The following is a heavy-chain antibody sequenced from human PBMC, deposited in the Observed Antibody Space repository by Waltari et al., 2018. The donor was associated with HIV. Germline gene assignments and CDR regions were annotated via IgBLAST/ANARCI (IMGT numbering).Heavy chain of an antibody. D-gene: IGHD1-26*01. CDR2: ISSSSSYI. CDR1: GFTFSSYS. Sequence: EVQLVESGGGLVKPGGSLRLSCAASGFTFSSYSMTWVRQAPGKGVEWVSSISSSSSYIYYADSVKGRFTISRDNAKNSLYLQMNSLRAEDTAVYYCVTEVATWELLDYWGQGTLVTVSS. J-gene: IGHJ4*02. V-gene: IGHV3-21*01. CDR3: VTEVATWELLDY.